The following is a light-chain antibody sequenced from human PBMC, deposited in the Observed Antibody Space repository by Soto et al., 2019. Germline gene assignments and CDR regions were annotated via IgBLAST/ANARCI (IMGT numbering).Light chain of an antibody. CDR3: SSYTSTNTPVV. Sequence: QSVLTQPRSVSGSPGQSVTISCTGTNSDVGHYNYVSWYQQYPGKAPKLLTYEVTNRPSGVSNRFSGSKSGNVASLTISGLQAEDEADYYCSSYTSTNTPVVFGRGTKLTVL. CDR1: NSDVGHYNY. V-gene: IGLV2-14*01. CDR2: EVT. J-gene: IGLJ2*01.